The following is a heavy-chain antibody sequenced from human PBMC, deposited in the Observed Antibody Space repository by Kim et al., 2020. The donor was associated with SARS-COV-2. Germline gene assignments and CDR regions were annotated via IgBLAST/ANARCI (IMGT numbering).Heavy chain of an antibody. CDR3: ARYYYDSSGPYFDL. D-gene: IGHD3-22*01. V-gene: IGHV4-59*01. CDR2: IYYSGST. CDR1: GGSISSYY. Sequence: SETLSLTCTVSGGSISSYYWSWIRQPPGKGLEWIGYIYYSGSTNYNPSLKSRVTISVDTSKNQFSLKLSSVTAADTAVYYCARYYYDSSGPYFDLWGRGTLVTVSS. J-gene: IGHJ2*01.